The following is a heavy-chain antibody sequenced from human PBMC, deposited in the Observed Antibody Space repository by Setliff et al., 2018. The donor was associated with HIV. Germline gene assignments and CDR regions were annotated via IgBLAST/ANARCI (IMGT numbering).Heavy chain of an antibody. J-gene: IGHJ4*02. Sequence: SETLSLTCTVSGGSISSGSYYWSWIRQPAGKGLEWIGRIYTSGSTNYNPSLKSRVTISVDTSKNQISLKLSSVTAADTAVYYCARGLSFYDPGGFDYWGQGALVTVSS. CDR1: GGSISSGSYY. CDR3: ARGLSFYDPGGFDY. V-gene: IGHV4-61*02. D-gene: IGHD3-22*01. CDR2: IYTSGST.